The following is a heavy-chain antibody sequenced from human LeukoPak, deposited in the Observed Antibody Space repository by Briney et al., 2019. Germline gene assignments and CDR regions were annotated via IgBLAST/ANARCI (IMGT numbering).Heavy chain of an antibody. CDR3: ARASVVTRIFDY. Sequence: SVNVSCKASGGTFSSYAISWVRQAPGQGLEWMGGIIPIFGTANYAQKFQGRVTITADESTSTAYMELSSLRSEDTAVYYCARASVVTRIFDYWGQGTLVTVSS. J-gene: IGHJ4*02. CDR2: IIPIFGTA. D-gene: IGHD4-23*01. V-gene: IGHV1-69*13. CDR1: GGTFSSYA.